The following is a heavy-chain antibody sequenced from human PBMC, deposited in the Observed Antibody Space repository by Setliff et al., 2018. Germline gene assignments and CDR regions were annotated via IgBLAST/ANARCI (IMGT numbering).Heavy chain of an antibody. V-gene: IGHV4-59*02. Sequence: SETLSLTCNVSGASVSSHYWDWIRQPPGKGLEWIGFISYSGITTYNVSLKSRVSISVDTSKNQFSLTLSSVTAADTAVYYCVREGYSEYFQDWGRGTLVTVSS. D-gene: IGHD1-1*01. CDR2: ISYSGIT. CDR3: VREGYSEYFQD. J-gene: IGHJ1*01. CDR1: GASVSSHY.